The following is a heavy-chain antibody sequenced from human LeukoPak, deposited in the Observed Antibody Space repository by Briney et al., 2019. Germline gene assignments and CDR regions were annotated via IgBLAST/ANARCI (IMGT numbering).Heavy chain of an antibody. CDR2: ISGSGGST. Sequence: GGSLRLSCAASGFTFSSYAMSWVRQAPRKGLEWVSAISGSGGSTYYADSVKGRFTLSRDNSKNTLYLQMNSLRAEDTAVYYCAKESVAGSGSYYTPAPFDYWGQGTLVTVSS. J-gene: IGHJ4*02. D-gene: IGHD3-10*01. CDR3: AKESVAGSGSYYTPAPFDY. V-gene: IGHV3-23*01. CDR1: GFTFSSYA.